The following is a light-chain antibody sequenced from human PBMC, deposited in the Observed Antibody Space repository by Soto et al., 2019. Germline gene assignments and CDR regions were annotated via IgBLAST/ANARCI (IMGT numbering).Light chain of an antibody. J-gene: IGKJ1*01. V-gene: IGKV1-5*03. CDR3: QQYNTIRGT. Sequence: DIQMTQSPSTLSASVGDRVTITCRASQNVNTWLAWYQQKPGKAPKLLIYKASRLEGGVPSRFSGSGSGTKFTLTISSLQPDDFATYDCQQYNTIRGTFGQGTKVEIK. CDR1: QNVNTW. CDR2: KAS.